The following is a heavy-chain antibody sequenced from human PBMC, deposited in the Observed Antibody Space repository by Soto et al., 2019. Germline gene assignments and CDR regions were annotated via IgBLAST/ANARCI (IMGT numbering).Heavy chain of an antibody. D-gene: IGHD6-13*01. CDR2: INPSGGST. CDR1: GYNFTSYY. J-gene: IGHJ6*02. Sequence: ASVKVSCKASGYNFTSYYMHWVRQAPGQGLEWMGIINPSGGSTSYAQKFQGRVTMTRDTSTSTVYMELSSLRSEDTAVYYCARDRIPAAGYYYYYGMDVWGQGTTVTVSS. CDR3: ARDRIPAAGYYYYYGMDV. V-gene: IGHV1-46*01.